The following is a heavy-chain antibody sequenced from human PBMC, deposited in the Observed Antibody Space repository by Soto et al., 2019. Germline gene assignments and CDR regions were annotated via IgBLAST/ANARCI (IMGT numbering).Heavy chain of an antibody. CDR3: ARLYCTTSTCDSWFDP. CDR1: GYTFTTFW. V-gene: IGHV5-10-1*01. Sequence: ASLKISGTGFGYTFTTFWISWVRQMPGKGLEWMGRIDPRDSYVNYSPSFQGHVTISVDKSISTAYLQWGSLKASDTAMYYCARLYCTTSTCDSWFDPWGQGTLVTVSS. J-gene: IGHJ5*02. D-gene: IGHD2-2*01. CDR2: IDPRDSYV.